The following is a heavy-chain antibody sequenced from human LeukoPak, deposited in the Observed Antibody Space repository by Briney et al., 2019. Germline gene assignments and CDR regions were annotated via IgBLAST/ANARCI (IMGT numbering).Heavy chain of an antibody. J-gene: IGHJ5*02. CDR3: ARGIVVVPAAPNWFDP. Sequence: GGSLRLSCAASGFTFDDYAMHWVRHAPGKGLEWVSGISWNSGSIGYADSVKGRFTISRDNAKTSLYLRMNSLRAEDTALYYCARGIVVVPAAPNWFDPWGQGTLVTVSS. CDR1: GFTFDDYA. D-gene: IGHD2-2*01. V-gene: IGHV3-9*01. CDR2: ISWNSGSI.